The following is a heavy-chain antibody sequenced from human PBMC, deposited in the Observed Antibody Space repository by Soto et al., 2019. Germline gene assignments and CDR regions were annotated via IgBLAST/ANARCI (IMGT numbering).Heavy chain of an antibody. D-gene: IGHD3-10*01. CDR2: IYYSGST. V-gene: IGHV4-30-4*01. Sequence: SETLSLTCTVSGGSISSGDYYWSWIRQPPGKGLEWIGYIYYSGSTYYNPSLKSRVTISVDTSKNQFSLKLSSVTAADTAVYFCARRDGHEVDAYYWGQGILVTVSS. CDR3: ARRDGHEVDAYY. CDR1: GGSISSGDYY. J-gene: IGHJ4*02.